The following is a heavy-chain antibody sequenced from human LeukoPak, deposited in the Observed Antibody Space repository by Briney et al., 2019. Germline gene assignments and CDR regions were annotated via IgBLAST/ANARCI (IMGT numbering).Heavy chain of an antibody. V-gene: IGHV3-48*03. D-gene: IGHD4-17*01. CDR3: ARVVYGDHDAGVT. J-gene: IGHJ4*02. CDR2: ISSSGSTI. CDR1: GFTFSSYE. Sequence: GGSLRLSCAASGFTFSSYEMNWVRQAPGKGLEWVSYISSSGSTIYYADSVKGRFTISRDNAKNSLYLQMNSLRAEDTAVYYCARVVYGDHDAGVTWGQGPLVTVSS.